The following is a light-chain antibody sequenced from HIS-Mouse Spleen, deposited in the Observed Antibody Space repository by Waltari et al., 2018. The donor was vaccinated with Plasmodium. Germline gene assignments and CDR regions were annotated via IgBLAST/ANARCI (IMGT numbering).Light chain of an antibody. CDR3: QQYNNWSFT. Sequence: EIVMTQSPATLSVSPGERATLSCRASQRVSSNLAWYKQKPGQAPRLLIYGASTRATGIPARFSGSGSGTEFTLTISSLQSEDFAVYYCQQYNNWSFTFGPGTKVDIK. CDR2: GAS. CDR1: QRVSSN. V-gene: IGKV3-15*01. J-gene: IGKJ3*01.